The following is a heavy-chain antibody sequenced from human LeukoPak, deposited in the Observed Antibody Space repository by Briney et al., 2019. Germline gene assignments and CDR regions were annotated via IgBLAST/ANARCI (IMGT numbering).Heavy chain of an antibody. CDR2: VVPGSGDT. J-gene: IGHJ3*02. CDR1: GYAFINYA. Sequence: ASVKVSCKASGYAFINYAIQWVRQAPGQGLQWVGWVVPGSGDTSYSDDFQGRVLISRDTSASTAYMELSSLTSGDTAVYYCARELDPKEPLAEVTGAFHIWGQGTAVTVSS. V-gene: IGHV1-3*01. CDR3: ARELDPKEPLAEVTGAFHI. D-gene: IGHD7-27*01.